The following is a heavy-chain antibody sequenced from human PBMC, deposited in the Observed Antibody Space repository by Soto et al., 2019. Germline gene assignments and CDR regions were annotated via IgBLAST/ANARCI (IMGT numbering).Heavy chain of an antibody. CDR3: SRSLNS. CDR2: INQDGSEK. CDR1: GFTFSTYW. Sequence: GGSLRLSCAASGFTFSTYWMDWVRQTPGKGLEWVANINQDGSEKNYVDSVKGRFTISRDNAGNSLYLQMSRLTAEDSALYYCSRSLNSWGQGXLVTVYS. J-gene: IGHJ4*02. V-gene: IGHV3-7*01.